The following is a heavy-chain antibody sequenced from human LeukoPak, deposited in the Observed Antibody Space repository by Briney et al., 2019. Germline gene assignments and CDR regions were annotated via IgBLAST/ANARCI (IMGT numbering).Heavy chain of an antibody. V-gene: IGHV3-53*01. CDR1: GFSVSSIY. J-gene: IGHJ4*02. CDR2: LYTDGST. Sequence: SGGSLRLSCVASGFSVSSIYMSWVRRDPGKGLEWVSLLYTDGSTYSSSCVEGRFTISRDDSKNTIYLHMNGMRAEDTAIYYCARGGAHFWNHRYWGQGTLVSVSS. CDR3: ARGGAHFWNHRY. D-gene: IGHD3-3*02.